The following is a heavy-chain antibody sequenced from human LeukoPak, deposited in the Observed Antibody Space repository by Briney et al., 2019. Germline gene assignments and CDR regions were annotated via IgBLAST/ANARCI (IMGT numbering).Heavy chain of an antibody. CDR2: ISSSGSTI. J-gene: IGHJ6*04. D-gene: IGHD3-10*02. V-gene: IGHV3-48*03. Sequence: GGSLRLSCAASGFTFSSYEVNWVRQAPGKGLEWVSYISSSGSTIYYADSVRGRFTISRDNAKNSLYLQMNSLRAEDTAVYYCAELGITMIGGVWGKGTTVTISS. CDR1: GFTFSSYE. CDR3: AELGITMIGGV.